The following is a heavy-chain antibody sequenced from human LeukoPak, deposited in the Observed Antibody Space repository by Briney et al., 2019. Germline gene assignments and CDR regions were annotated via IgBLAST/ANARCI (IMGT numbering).Heavy chain of an antibody. CDR1: GFTFSSYS. CDR3: AVTVTTSKYAFDI. Sequence: GGSLRLSCAASGFTFSSYSMNWVRQAPGKGLEWVSSISSSSSYIYYADSVKGRFTISRDNAKNSLYLQMNSLRAEDTAVYYCAVTVTTSKYAFDIWGQGTMVTVSS. J-gene: IGHJ3*02. D-gene: IGHD4-17*01. CDR2: ISSSSSYI. V-gene: IGHV3-21*01.